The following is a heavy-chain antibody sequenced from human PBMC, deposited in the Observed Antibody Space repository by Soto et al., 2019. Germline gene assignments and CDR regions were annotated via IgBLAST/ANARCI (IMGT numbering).Heavy chain of an antibody. Sequence: ASVKVSCKASGYTFTGYHMHLVRQAPGQGLEWMGWINPNSGGTNYAQKFQGWVTMTRDTSISTAYMELSRLRSDGPAVYYCARDTPWYYDYTWGSYPPSYYFDSWGQGTLVTVSS. CDR2: INPNSGGT. D-gene: IGHD3-16*02. J-gene: IGHJ4*02. V-gene: IGHV1-2*04. CDR3: ARDTPWYYDYTWGSYPPSYYFDS. CDR1: GYTFTGYH.